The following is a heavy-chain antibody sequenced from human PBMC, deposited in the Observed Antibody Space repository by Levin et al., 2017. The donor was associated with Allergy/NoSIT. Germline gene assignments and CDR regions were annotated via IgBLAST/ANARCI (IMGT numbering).Heavy chain of an antibody. CDR2: IYYSGST. CDR1: GGSISSYY. V-gene: IGHV4-59*01. J-gene: IGHJ5*02. CDR3: ARDRGDFWPGGWFDP. D-gene: IGHD3-3*01. Sequence: PSETLSLTCTVSGGSISSYYWSWIRQPPGKGLEWIGYIYYSGSTNYNPSLKSRVTISVDTSKNQFSLKLSSVTAADTAVYYCARDRGDFWPGGWFDPWGQGTLVTVSS.